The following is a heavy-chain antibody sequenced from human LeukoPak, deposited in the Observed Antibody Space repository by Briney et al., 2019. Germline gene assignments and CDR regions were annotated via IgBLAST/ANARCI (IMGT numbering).Heavy chain of an antibody. J-gene: IGHJ3*02. CDR1: GGTFSGYY. D-gene: IGHD6-19*01. CDR3: ARKEQWLSHDAFDI. CDR2: INHSGST. V-gene: IGHV4-34*01. Sequence: SETLSLTCAVYGGTFSGYYWSWIRQPPGKGLEWIGEINHSGSTNYNPSLKSRVTISVDTSKNQFSLKLSSVTAADTAVYYCARKEQWLSHDAFDIWGQGTMVTVSS.